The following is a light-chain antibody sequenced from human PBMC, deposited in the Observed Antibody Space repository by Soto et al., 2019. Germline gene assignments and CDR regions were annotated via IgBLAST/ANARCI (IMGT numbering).Light chain of an antibody. CDR3: QSYDSSLSAPYV. CDR1: SSNIGAGYD. CDR2: GNN. J-gene: IGLJ1*01. Sequence: QSALTQAPSVSGAPGQRVTISCTGSSSNIGAGYDVHWYQKVPGTAPKLLIYGNNNRPSGVPDRFSGSKSGTSASPAITWLQAEDEADYYCQSYDSSLSAPYVFGTGTKVTVL. V-gene: IGLV1-40*01.